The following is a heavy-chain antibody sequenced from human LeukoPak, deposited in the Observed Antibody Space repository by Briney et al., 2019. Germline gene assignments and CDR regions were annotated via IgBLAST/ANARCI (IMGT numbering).Heavy chain of an antibody. Sequence: SETLSLTCTVSGGSISSSSYYWGWIRQPPGKGLEWIGSIYYSGSTYYNPSLKSLVTISVDTSKNQSSLKLSSVTAADTAVYYCARDDYYDSSGYQSLGYWGQGTLVTVSS. D-gene: IGHD3-22*01. CDR3: ARDDYYDSSGYQSLGY. CDR1: GGSISSSSYY. V-gene: IGHV4-39*07. J-gene: IGHJ4*02. CDR2: IYYSGST.